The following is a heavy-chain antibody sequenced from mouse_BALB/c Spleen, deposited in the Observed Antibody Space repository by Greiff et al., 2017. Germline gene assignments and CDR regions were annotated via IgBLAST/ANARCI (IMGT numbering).Heavy chain of an antibody. CDR3: ARNYRYTWFAY. D-gene: IGHD2-14*01. Sequence: EVKVVESGGGLVKPGGSLKLSCAASGFTFSDYYMYWVRQTPEKRLEWVATISDGGSYTYYPDSVKGRFTISRDNAKNNLYLQMSSLKSEDTAMYYCARNYRYTWFAYWGQGTLVTVSA. CDR2: ISDGGSYT. J-gene: IGHJ3*01. CDR1: GFTFSDYY. V-gene: IGHV5-4*02.